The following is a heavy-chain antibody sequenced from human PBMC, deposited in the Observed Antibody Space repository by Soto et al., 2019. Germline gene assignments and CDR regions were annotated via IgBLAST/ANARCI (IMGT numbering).Heavy chain of an antibody. D-gene: IGHD3-22*01. Sequence: SETLSLTCTVSGGSISSYYWSWIRQPPGKGLEWIGYIYFRGTTNYNPSLKSRVTMSADTSKNQFSLKLNSVTAADTAVYYCSRMNYYDTSGYPFDYWGQGMMVTVSS. CDR1: GGSISSYY. CDR2: IYFRGTT. V-gene: IGHV4-59*01. J-gene: IGHJ4*02. CDR3: SRMNYYDTSGYPFDY.